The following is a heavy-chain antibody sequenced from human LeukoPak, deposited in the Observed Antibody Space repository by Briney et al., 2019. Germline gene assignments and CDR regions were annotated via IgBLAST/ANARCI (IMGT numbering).Heavy chain of an antibody. J-gene: IGHJ4*02. Sequence: PGGSLRLSYAASGFTFSSYWMTWVRQAPGKGLEWVANIKQDGGEKYYLGSVKGRFTISRDNAKNSLYLQMNSLRAEDTAVYYCARVSAEWLLFYWGQGTLVTVSS. V-gene: IGHV3-7*01. D-gene: IGHD3-3*01. CDR1: GFTFSSYW. CDR3: ARVSAEWLLFY. CDR2: IKQDGGEK.